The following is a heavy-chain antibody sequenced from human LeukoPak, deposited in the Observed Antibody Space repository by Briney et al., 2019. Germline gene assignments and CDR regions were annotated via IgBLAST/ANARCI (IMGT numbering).Heavy chain of an antibody. CDR2: ISAYNGNT. J-gene: IGHJ4*02. D-gene: IGHD3-22*01. CDR1: GYTFISYG. CDR3: ARDDRSGYYDD. Sequence: ASVKVSCKASGYTFISYGISWMRQAPGQGLEWMGWISAYNGNTNNAQKFQGRVTVTTDTSTSTAYMELRSLRSDDTAVYYRARDDRSGYYDDWGQGTLVTVSS. V-gene: IGHV1-18*01.